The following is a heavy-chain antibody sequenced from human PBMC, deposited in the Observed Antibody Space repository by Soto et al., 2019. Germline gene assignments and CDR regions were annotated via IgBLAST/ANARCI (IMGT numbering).Heavy chain of an antibody. J-gene: IGHJ6*02. Sequence: QVQLVESGGGVVQPGRSLRLSCAASGFTFSSYGMHWVRQAPGKGLEWVAVIWYDGSNKYYADSVKGRFTISRDNSKNTLYLQMNSLRAEDTAVYYCARGAGCISTSCEDYYYYYGMDVWGQGTTVTVSS. CDR2: IWYDGSNK. V-gene: IGHV3-33*01. CDR1: GFTFSSYG. D-gene: IGHD2-2*01. CDR3: ARGAGCISTSCEDYYYYYGMDV.